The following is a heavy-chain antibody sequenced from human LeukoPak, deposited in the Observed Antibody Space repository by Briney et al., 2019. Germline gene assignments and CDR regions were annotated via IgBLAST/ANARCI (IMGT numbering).Heavy chain of an antibody. Sequence: SETLSLTCAVSGYSISSGYYWGWIRQPPGKGLEWIGSIYHSGSTYYNPSLKSRVTISVDTSKNQFSLKLSSVTAADTAVYYCAIYITMVRGVLRQDWGQGTLVTVSS. V-gene: IGHV4-38-2*01. D-gene: IGHD3-10*01. CDR3: AIYITMVRGVLRQD. J-gene: IGHJ4*02. CDR1: GYSISSGYY. CDR2: IYHSGST.